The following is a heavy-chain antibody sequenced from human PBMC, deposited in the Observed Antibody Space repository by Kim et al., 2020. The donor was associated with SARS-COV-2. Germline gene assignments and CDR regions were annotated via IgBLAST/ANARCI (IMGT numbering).Heavy chain of an antibody. CDR3: AKDRGYRVDAFDI. D-gene: IGHD3-10*01. J-gene: IGHJ3*02. V-gene: IGHV3-23*01. Sequence: YAGSGKGRFTMSRDYSKYTLYRQVNRLRAEDSAVYYCAKDRGYRVDAFDIWGQGTMVTVSS.